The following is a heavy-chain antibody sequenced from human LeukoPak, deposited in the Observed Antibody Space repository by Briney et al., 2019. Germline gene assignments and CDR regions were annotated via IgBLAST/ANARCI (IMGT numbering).Heavy chain of an antibody. D-gene: IGHD6-19*01. CDR1: GYTFTGYY. J-gene: IGHJ4*02. CDR2: INPNSGNT. Sequence: ASVKVSCKASGYTFTGYYMHWVRQAPGQGLEWMGWINPNSGNTNYAQKLQGRVTMTTDTSTSTAYMELRSLRSDDTAVYYCARDWGSTYSSGWPPLDYWGQGTLVTVSS. V-gene: IGHV1-18*04. CDR3: ARDWGSTYSSGWPPLDY.